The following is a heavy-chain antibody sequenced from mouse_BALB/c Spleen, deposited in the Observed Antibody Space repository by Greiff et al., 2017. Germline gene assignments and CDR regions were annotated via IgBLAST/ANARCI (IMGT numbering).Heavy chain of an antibody. CDR2: IDPSDSYT. J-gene: IGHJ2*01. D-gene: IGHD3-3*01. CDR1: SYTFTSYW. CDR3: TREGTYYFDY. Sequence: QVQLQQPGAELVKPGASVKMSCKASSYTFTSYWMHWVKQRPGQGLEWIGVIDPSDSYTSYNQKFKGKATLTVDTSSSTAYMQLSSLTSEDSAVYYCTREGTYYFDYWGQGTTLTVSS. V-gene: IGHV1S127*01.